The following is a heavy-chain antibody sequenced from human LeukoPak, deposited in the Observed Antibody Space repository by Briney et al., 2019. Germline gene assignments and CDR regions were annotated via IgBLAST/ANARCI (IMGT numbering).Heavy chain of an antibody. V-gene: IGHV4-34*01. Sequence: SETLSLICAVYGGSFSGYYWRWIRQPPGKGLEWIGEINHSGSTNYNPSLKSRVTISVDTSKNQFSLKLSSVTAADTAVYYCARRTSGGAAAGRFDYWGQGTLVTVSS. D-gene: IGHD6-13*01. J-gene: IGHJ4*02. CDR2: INHSGST. CDR1: GGSFSGYY. CDR3: ARRTSGGAAAGRFDY.